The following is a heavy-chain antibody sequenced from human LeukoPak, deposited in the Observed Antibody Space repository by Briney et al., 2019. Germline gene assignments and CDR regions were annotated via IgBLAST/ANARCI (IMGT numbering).Heavy chain of an antibody. CDR3: TTLQLWLLVGMDV. D-gene: IGHD5-18*01. J-gene: IGHJ6*02. CDR2: IKSKTDGGTT. CDR1: GFTFSNAW. V-gene: IGHV3-15*01. Sequence: GGSLRLSCAASGFTFSNAWMSWVSQAPGKGLEWVGRIKSKTDGGTTDYAAPVKGRFTISRDDSKNTLYLQMNSLKTEDTAVYYCTTLQLWLLVGMDVWGQGTTVTVSS.